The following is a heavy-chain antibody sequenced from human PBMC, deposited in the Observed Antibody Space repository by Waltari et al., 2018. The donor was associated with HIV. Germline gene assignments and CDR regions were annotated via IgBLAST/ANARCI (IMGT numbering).Heavy chain of an antibody. J-gene: IGHJ3*02. CDR2: IYPGDSDT. V-gene: IGHV5-51*03. CDR3: ASHHARAWIQPIDAFDI. CDR1: GYSLPSYW. Sequence: EVQLVQSGAEVKKPGESLKISCKGSGYSLPSYWIGWVRPMPGKGLEWMGIIYPGDSDTRYSPSFQGQVTISADKSISTAYLQWSSLKASDTAMYYCASHHARAWIQPIDAFDIWGQGTMVTVSS. D-gene: IGHD5-18*01.